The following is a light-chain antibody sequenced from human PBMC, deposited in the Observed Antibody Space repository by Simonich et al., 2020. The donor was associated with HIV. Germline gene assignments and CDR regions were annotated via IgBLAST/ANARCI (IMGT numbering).Light chain of an antibody. V-gene: IGKV4-1*01. J-gene: IGKJ1*01. CDR2: WAS. Sequence: DIVMTQSPDSLAVSLGERATINCTSSQTILYSSNNKNYLAWYQQRPRQPPNLLIYWASTREYGVPDRFRGRGSGTDFTLTINSLQAEDVAVYYCQQYYDTPWTFGQGTKVEIK. CDR1: QTILYSSNNKNY. CDR3: QQYYDTPWT.